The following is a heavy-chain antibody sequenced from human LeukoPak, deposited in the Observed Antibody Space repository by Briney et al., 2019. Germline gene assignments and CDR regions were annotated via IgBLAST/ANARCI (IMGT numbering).Heavy chain of an antibody. CDR3: ASGPKGRGSLNY. CDR2: IYYSGST. Sequence: SETLSLTCAVYGGSFSGHYWSWIRQPPGKGLEWIGYIYYSGSTNYNPSLKSRVTISVDTSKNQFSLKLSSVTAADTAVYYCASGPKGRGSLNYWGQGTLVTVSS. J-gene: IGHJ4*02. V-gene: IGHV4-59*08. CDR1: GGSFSGHY. D-gene: IGHD1-26*01.